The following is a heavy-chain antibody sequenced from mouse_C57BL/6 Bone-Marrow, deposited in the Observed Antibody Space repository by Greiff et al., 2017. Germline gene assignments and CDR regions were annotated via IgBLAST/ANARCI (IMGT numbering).Heavy chain of an antibody. J-gene: IGHJ2*01. CDR2: INPGSGGT. Sequence: QVQLQQSGAELVRPGTSVKVSCKASGYAFTNYLIEWVKQRPGQGLEWIGVINPGSGGTNYNEKFKGKATLTADKSSSTAYMQLSSLTSEDSAVYFCARTAQATHYFDYWGRGTTLTVSS. D-gene: IGHD3-2*02. V-gene: IGHV1-54*01. CDR1: GYAFTNYL. CDR3: ARTAQATHYFDY.